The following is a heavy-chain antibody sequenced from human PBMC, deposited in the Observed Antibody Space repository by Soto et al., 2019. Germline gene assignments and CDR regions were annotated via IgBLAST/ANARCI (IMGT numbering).Heavy chain of an antibody. Sequence: SVKVSCKASGGTFSSYAISWVRQAPGQGLEWMGGIIPTFGTANYAQKFQGRVTITADESTSTAYMELSSLRSEDTAVYYCARGGITFGGVIVALFDYWGQRTLVTVSS. D-gene: IGHD3-16*02. CDR2: IIPTFGTA. CDR1: GGTFSSYA. V-gene: IGHV1-69*13. CDR3: ARGGITFGGVIVALFDY. J-gene: IGHJ4*02.